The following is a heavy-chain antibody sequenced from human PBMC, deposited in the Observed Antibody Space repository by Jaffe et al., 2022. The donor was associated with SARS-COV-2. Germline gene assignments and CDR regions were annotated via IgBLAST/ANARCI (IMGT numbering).Heavy chain of an antibody. D-gene: IGHD2-2*01. V-gene: IGHV4-34*01. CDR3: ARGGDCSSTSCSGVSAY. CDR1: GGSFSGYY. J-gene: IGHJ4*02. Sequence: QVQLQQWGAGLLKPSETLSLTCAVYGGSFSGYYWSWIRQPPGKGLEWIGEINHSGSTNYNPSLKSRVTISVDTSKNQFSLKLSSVTAADTAVYYCARGGDCSSTSCSGVSAYWGQGTLVTVSS. CDR2: INHSGST.